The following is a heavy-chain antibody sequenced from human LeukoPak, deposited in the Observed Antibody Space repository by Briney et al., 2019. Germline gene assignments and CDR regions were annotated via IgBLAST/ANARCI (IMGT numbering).Heavy chain of an antibody. V-gene: IGHV3-21*01. CDR2: ISSSSSYI. CDR1: EFTFSSYT. Sequence: GGSLRLSCAASEFTFSSYTMNWVRQAPGKGLEWVSSISSSSSYIYYADSVKGRFTISKTNAKNSLYLQMNSLRAEDTAVYYCARVGYSWNAFDIWGQGTLVTVSS. CDR3: ARVGYSWNAFDI. J-gene: IGHJ3*02. D-gene: IGHD5-12*01.